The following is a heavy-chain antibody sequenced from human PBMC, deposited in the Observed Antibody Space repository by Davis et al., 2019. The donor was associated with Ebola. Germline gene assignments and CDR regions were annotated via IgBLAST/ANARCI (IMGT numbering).Heavy chain of an antibody. V-gene: IGHV1-46*01. CDR3: ARTPYDSSGPDAFDI. J-gene: IGHJ3*02. CDR1: GYTFTSYY. CDR2: INPSGGST. D-gene: IGHD3-22*01. Sequence: ASVKASCKASGYTFTSYYMHWVRQAPGQGLEWMGIINPSGGSTSYAQKFQGRVTMTRDTSTSTVYMELSSLRSEDTAVYYCARTPYDSSGPDAFDIWGQGTTVTVSS.